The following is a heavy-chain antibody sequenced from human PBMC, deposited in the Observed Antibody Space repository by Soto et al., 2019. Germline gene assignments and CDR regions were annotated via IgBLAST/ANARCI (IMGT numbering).Heavy chain of an antibody. CDR3: TRAYGAETFDF. V-gene: IGHV1-8*02. D-gene: IGHD3-10*01. Sequence: ASVKVSCKASGYTFTGYYMHWVRQAPGHGLEWMGWMNPNSGNTGYAQNLRGRVTMTQNTAIGTAYMELSSLRSDDTATYYCTRAYGAETFDFWGQGTRVTV. J-gene: IGHJ5*01. CDR1: GYTFTGYY. CDR2: MNPNSGNT.